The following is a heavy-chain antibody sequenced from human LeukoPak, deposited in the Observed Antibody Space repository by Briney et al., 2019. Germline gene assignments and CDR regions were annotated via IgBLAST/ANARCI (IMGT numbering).Heavy chain of an antibody. J-gene: IGHJ3*02. D-gene: IGHD3-10*01. CDR1: GGSISSSSYY. CDR2: IYYSGST. V-gene: IGHV4-39*01. Sequence: PSETLSLTCTVSGGSISSSSYYWGWIRQPPGKGLEWIGSIYYSGSTYYNPSLKSRVTISVDTSKNQFSLKLSSVTAADTAVYYCARTAIVLLWFGELPYDAFDIWGGGTMVTVSS. CDR3: ARTAIVLLWFGELPYDAFDI.